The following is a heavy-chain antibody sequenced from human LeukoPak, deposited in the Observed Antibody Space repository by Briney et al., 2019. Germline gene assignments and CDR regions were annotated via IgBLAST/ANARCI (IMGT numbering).Heavy chain of an antibody. D-gene: IGHD7-27*01. CDR2: ISSDGRST. CDR1: GFTFSSTL. Sequence: GGSLRLSCAASGFTFSSTLMHWVRQGPGKGLVWVSHISSDGRSTRYADSVKGRFTISRDNAKNSLYLQMNSLRAEDTAVYYCARGSLGRGWLFDYWGQGTLVTVSS. V-gene: IGHV3-74*01. J-gene: IGHJ4*02. CDR3: ARGSLGRGWLFDY.